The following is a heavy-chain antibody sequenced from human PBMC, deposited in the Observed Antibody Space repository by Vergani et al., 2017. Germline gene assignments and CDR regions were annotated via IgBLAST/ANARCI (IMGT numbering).Heavy chain of an antibody. CDR1: GYTFTGYY. CDR3: ARDRLTYCSSTSCKILDY. Sequence: QVQLVQSGAEVKKPGASVKVSCKASGYTFTGYYMHWVRQAPGQGLEWMGWINPNSGGTNYAQKLQGRVTMTTDTSTSTAYMELRSLRSDDTAVYYCARDRLTYCSSTSCKILDYWGQGTLVTVSS. D-gene: IGHD2-2*01. V-gene: IGHV1-2*02. J-gene: IGHJ4*02. CDR2: INPNSGGT.